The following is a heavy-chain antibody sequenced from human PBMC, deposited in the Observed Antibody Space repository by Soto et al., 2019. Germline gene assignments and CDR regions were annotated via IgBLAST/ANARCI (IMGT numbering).Heavy chain of an antibody. D-gene: IGHD3-16*01. CDR2: IYHSGST. J-gene: IGHJ6*03. Sequence: SETLSLTCAVSSGSISSSNWWSWVRQPPGKGLEWIGEIYHSGSTNYNPSLKSRVTISVDKSKNQFSLKLSSVTAADTAVYYCARARSRPLYYYYYMDVWGKGTTVTVSS. CDR1: SGSISSSNW. CDR3: ARARSRPLYYYYYMDV. V-gene: IGHV4-4*02.